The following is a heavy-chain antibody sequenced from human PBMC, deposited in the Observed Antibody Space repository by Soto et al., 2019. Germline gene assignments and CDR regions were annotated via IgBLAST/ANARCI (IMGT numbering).Heavy chain of an antibody. V-gene: IGHV1-69*01. Sequence: QVRLEQSGAEVKKPGSSVRVSCQASGGALTSYPIHWVRQAPGQGLEWMGVIDPMFDTSNLAEKFKARVTFTADASTKTVYMDLPSLRSDDTAVYFCATYPRPYNWIDLWGQGTLLTVSS. CDR3: ATYPRPYNWIDL. J-gene: IGHJ5*02. CDR2: IDPMFDTS. CDR1: GGALTSYP. D-gene: IGHD1-1*01.